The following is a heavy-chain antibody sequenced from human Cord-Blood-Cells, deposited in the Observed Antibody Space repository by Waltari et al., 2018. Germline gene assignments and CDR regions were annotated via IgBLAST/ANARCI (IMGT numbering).Heavy chain of an antibody. CDR3: ARGGRIQLWLQAFDI. Sequence: QVQLQESGPGLVKPSETLSLTCTVSGYSISSGYYWGWIRQPPGKGLEWIGRIHHSGRPYSTPSLKSRGTISVGTSMTRCSLQLGSVTTADTAVYYCARGGRIQLWLQAFDICGQGTMVTVSS. V-gene: IGHV4-38-2*02. D-gene: IGHD5-18*01. CDR2: IHHSGRP. CDR1: GYSISSGYY. J-gene: IGHJ3*02.